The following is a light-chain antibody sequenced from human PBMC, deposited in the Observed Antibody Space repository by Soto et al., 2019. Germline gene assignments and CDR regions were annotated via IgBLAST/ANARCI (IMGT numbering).Light chain of an antibody. CDR1: SSDVGGYDY. Sequence: QSVLTQPRSVSGSPGQSVTISCIGTSSDVGGYDYVSWYQQHPGKAPKVMIYDVSKRPSGVPDRFSGSKSGNTASLTISGLQAEDEADYYCCSYAGSYAFGFGGGTKLTVL. CDR3: CSYAGSYAFG. CDR2: DVS. V-gene: IGLV2-11*01. J-gene: IGLJ2*01.